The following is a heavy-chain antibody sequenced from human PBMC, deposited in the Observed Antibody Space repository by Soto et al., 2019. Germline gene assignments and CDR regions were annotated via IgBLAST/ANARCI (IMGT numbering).Heavy chain of an antibody. CDR1: GFSVSGNY. J-gene: IGHJ6*02. D-gene: IGHD2-2*02. V-gene: IGHV3-53*01. Sequence: GGPPRLSCAASGFSVSGNYMSWVRQAPGKGLEWVSVIYSDGSTYYADSVKGRFTISRDNSKNTLYLQMNSLRAEDTAVYYCARDCSSTSCYTPHYGMDVWGQGTTVTVSS. CDR3: ARDCSSTSCYTPHYGMDV. CDR2: IYSDGST.